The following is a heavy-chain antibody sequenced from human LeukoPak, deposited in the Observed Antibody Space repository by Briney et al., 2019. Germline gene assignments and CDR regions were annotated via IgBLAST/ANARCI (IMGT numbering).Heavy chain of an antibody. V-gene: IGHV4-61*02. J-gene: IGHJ6*03. CDR1: GGSIDSGSYF. D-gene: IGHD5/OR15-5a*01. CDR2: IYTSGST. Sequence: PSETLSLTCTVSGGSIDSGSYFWNWIRQPAGKGLEWIGRIYTSGSTSYSPSLTSRITISADTSKNQFSLKLSSVTAADTAVYYCARSSGLGYYYYYMDVWGKGTTVTISS. CDR3: ARSSGLGYYYYYMDV.